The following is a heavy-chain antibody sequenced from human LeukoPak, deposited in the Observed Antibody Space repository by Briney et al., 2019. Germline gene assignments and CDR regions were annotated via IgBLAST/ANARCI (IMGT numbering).Heavy chain of an antibody. J-gene: IGHJ4*02. CDR3: ARMSGSSGRGY. CDR1: GFTFSNYS. Sequence: GGSLRLSCAASGFTFSNYSMNWVRQAPGKGLEWVSYIRSSGNAIYYADSVKGRFTISRDNAKNSLYLQMSSLRVEDTAIYYCARMSGSSGRGYWGQGTLVTVSS. CDR2: IRSSGNAI. V-gene: IGHV3-48*04. D-gene: IGHD1-26*01.